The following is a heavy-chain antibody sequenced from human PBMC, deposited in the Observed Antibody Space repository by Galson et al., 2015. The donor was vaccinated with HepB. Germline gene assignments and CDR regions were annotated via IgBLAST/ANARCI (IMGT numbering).Heavy chain of an antibody. J-gene: IGHJ5*02. CDR2: MNPNSGNT. CDR3: ARGEIAHRSRWFDP. D-gene: IGHD6-13*01. CDR1: GYSFTSYD. Sequence: SVKVSCKASGYSFTSYDINWVRQATGQGLEWMGWMNPNSGNTGYAQKFQGRVTITRYTSITTDYMELSSLRVEDTAVYYCARGEIAHRSRWFDPWGQGTLVTVSS. V-gene: IGHV1-8*01.